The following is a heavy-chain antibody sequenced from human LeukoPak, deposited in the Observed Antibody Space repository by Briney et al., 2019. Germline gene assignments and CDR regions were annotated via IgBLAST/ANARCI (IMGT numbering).Heavy chain of an antibody. CDR3: AMSRVGRLSQLDY. J-gene: IGHJ4*02. CDR1: GFTFSTYW. CDR2: INGEGRST. Sequence: GGSLRLSCAASGFTFSTYWMHWVRQAPGKGLVWVSRINGEGRSTSHADSVKGRFTISRDNAKNTLYLQMNSLRAEDTAVYYCAMSRVGRLSQLDYWGQGTLVAVSS. D-gene: IGHD3-10*01. V-gene: IGHV3-74*01.